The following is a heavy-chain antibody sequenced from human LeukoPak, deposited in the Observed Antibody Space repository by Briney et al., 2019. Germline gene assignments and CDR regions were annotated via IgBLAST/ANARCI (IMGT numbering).Heavy chain of an antibody. CDR2: INHSGST. D-gene: IGHD3-22*01. Sequence: SETLSLTCAVYGGSFSGYYWSWLRQPPGKRLEWIGEINHSGSTNYNPSLKSRVTISVDTSKNQFSLKLSSVTAADTAVYYCARGGDYYDSSGYIDYWGQGTLVTVSS. J-gene: IGHJ4*02. CDR1: GGSFSGYY. V-gene: IGHV4-34*01. CDR3: ARGGDYYDSSGYIDY.